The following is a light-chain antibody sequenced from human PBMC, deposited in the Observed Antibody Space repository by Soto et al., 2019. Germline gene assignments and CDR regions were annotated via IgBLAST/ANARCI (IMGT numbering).Light chain of an antibody. Sequence: QPVLTQSPSASASLGASVKLTCTLSSGHSSYTIAWHQQQPEKGPRYLMKLNNDGSHNKGDGIPDRFSGSSSGAERYLTISSLQSEDEADYYCQTWGTGIQVFGGGTKVTVL. CDR2: LNNDGSH. CDR3: QTWGTGIQV. CDR1: SGHSSYT. J-gene: IGLJ2*01. V-gene: IGLV4-69*01.